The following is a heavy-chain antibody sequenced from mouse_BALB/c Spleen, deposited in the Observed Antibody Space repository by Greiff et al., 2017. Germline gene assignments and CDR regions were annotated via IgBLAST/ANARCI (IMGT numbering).Heavy chain of an antibody. V-gene: IGHV1-14*01. D-gene: IGHD2-1*01. CDR1: GYTFTSYV. CDR3: ARKQGGNFWFAY. J-gene: IGHJ3*01. Sequence: EVQLQQSGPELVKPGASVKMSCKASGYTFTSYVMHWVKQKPGQGLEWIGYINPSSGYTEYNQKFKDKTTLTADKSSSTAYMQLSSLTSEDSAVYYCARKQGGNFWFAYWGQGTLVTVSA. CDR2: INPSSGYT.